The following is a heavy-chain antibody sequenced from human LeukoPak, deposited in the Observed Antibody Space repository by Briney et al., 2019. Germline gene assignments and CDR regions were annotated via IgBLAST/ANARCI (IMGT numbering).Heavy chain of an antibody. CDR2: INHSGST. V-gene: IGHV4-34*01. CDR3: ARAPGYDILTGYATSDGMDV. Sequence: SETLSLTCAVYGGSFSGYYWSWIRQPPGKGLEWIGEINHSGSTNYNPSLKSRVTISVDTSKNQFSLELVSVTAADTAVYYCARAPGYDILTGYATSDGMDVWGQGTTVTVSS. J-gene: IGHJ6*02. CDR1: GGSFSGYY. D-gene: IGHD3-9*01.